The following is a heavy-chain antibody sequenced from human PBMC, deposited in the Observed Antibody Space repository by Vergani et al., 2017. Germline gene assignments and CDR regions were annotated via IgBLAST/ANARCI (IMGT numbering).Heavy chain of an antibody. CDR3: ARGRQWRLTEYLYGMDV. D-gene: IGHD6-19*01. CDR1: GYTFTGYY. CDR2: INTNSGNP. J-gene: IGHJ6*02. Sequence: QVQLVQSGAEVKRPGASVKVSCKASGYTFTGYYLHWVRLAPGQGLEFMGWINTNSGNPTYAPGFTGRFVFSLDTSVSTAYLQISGLKAEDSAVYYCARGRQWRLTEYLYGMDVWGQGTTVTVSS. V-gene: IGHV7-4-1*02.